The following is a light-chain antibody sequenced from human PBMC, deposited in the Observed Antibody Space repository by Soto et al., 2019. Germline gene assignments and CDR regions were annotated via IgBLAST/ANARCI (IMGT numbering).Light chain of an antibody. V-gene: IGKV1-27*01. CDR3: QKYHSAPWT. CDR1: QGSSNY. Sequence: DIQMTQSPSSLSASVGDRVTITCRASQGSSNYLAWYQQKPGKVPKLLIYAATTLQSGVPSRFSGSGSGTDSTLTISSLQPEDVATYYCQKYHSAPWTFGQGTKVEIK. CDR2: AAT. J-gene: IGKJ1*01.